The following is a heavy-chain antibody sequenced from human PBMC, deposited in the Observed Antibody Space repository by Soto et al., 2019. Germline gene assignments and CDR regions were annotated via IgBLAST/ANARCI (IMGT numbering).Heavy chain of an antibody. D-gene: IGHD3-10*01. CDR1: GGSVSSGSYY. V-gene: IGHV4-61*01. CDR2: IYYSGST. CDR3: ARAPTKLNSGGYYYYYYGMDV. Sequence: PSETLSLTCTVSGGSVSSGSYYWSWIRQPPGKGLEWIGYIYYSGSTNYNPSLKSRVTISVDTSKNQFSLKLSSVTAADTAVYYCARAPTKLNSGGYYYYYYGMDVWGQGTTVTVSS. J-gene: IGHJ6*02.